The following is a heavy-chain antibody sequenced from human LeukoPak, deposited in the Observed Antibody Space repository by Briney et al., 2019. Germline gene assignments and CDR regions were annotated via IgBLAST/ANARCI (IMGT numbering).Heavy chain of an antibody. CDR1: GGTFSSYA. V-gene: IGHV1-69*05. Sequence: SVKVSCKASGGTFSSYAISWVRQAPGQGLEWMGGIIPIFGTANYAQKFQGRVTITTDESTSTAYMELSSLRPEDTAVYYCARSRSPRHDYSNYRYWGQGTLVTVSS. D-gene: IGHD4-11*01. J-gene: IGHJ4*02. CDR2: IIPIFGTA. CDR3: ARSRSPRHDYSNYRY.